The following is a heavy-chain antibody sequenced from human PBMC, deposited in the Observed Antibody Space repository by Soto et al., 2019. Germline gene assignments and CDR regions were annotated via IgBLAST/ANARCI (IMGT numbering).Heavy chain of an antibody. V-gene: IGHV3-7*01. J-gene: IGHJ4*02. D-gene: IGHD3-16*02. CDR1: GFTFSSYW. CDR2: IKQDGSEK. Sequence: GGSLRLSCAASGFTFSSYWMSWVRQAPGKGLEWVANIKQDGSEKYYVDSVKGRFTISRDNAKNSLYLQMNSLRAEDTAVYYCARDGRHYIWGSYRHALDYWGQGTLVTVSS. CDR3: ARDGRHYIWGSYRHALDY.